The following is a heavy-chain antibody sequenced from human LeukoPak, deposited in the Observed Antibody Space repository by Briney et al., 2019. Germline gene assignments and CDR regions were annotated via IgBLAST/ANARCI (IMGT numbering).Heavy chain of an antibody. D-gene: IGHD5-18*01. J-gene: IGHJ4*02. CDR3: ARDSGWIQLWLGYFDY. CDR2: ISYDGSNK. CDR1: GFTFSSYA. Sequence: GGSLRLSCAASGFTFSSYAMHWVRQAPGKGLEWVAVISYDGSNKYYADSVKGRFTISRDNSKNTLYLQMNSLRAEDTAVYYCARDSGWIQLWLGYFDYWGQGTLVTVSP. V-gene: IGHV3-30*04.